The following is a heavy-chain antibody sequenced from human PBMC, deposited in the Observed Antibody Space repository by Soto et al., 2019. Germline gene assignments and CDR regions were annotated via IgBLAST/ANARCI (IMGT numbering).Heavy chain of an antibody. CDR1: GGSFSGYY. Sequence: PSETLSLTCAVYGGSFSGYYWSWIRQPPGKGLEWIGEINHSGSTNYNPSLKSRVTISVDTSKNQFSLKLSSVTAADTAVYYCARGGTNTVDIVATTNYGFDYWGQGTLVTVSS. CDR3: ARGGTNTVDIVATTNYGFDY. V-gene: IGHV4-34*01. CDR2: INHSGST. J-gene: IGHJ4*02. D-gene: IGHD5-12*01.